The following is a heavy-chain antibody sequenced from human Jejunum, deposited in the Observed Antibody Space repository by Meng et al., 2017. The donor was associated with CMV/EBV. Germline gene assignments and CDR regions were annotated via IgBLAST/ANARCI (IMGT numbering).Heavy chain of an antibody. CDR3: ARAGSASWSPDS. D-gene: IGHD2-2*01. CDR1: GFSLSSYA. J-gene: IGHJ5*01. CDR2: ISYDGRHK. V-gene: IGHV3-30*04. Sequence: CAASGFSLSSYAMHWVRQAPGKGLEWVAVISYDGRHKHYADSVKGRFTISRDDSKNTLYLQMNSLRAEDTAAYYCARAGSASWSPDSWGQGTLVTVSS.